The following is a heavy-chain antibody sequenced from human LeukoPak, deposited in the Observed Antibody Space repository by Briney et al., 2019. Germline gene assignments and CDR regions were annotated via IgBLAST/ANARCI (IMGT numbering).Heavy chain of an antibody. Sequence: ASVKVSCKPSGYTFTSYYMHWVRQAPGQGLEWMGIINPSGGSTSYAQKFQGRVTMTRDTSTSTVYMELSSLRSEDMAVYYCARHANYGDYVEAFDIWGQGTMVTVSS. CDR3: ARHANYGDYVEAFDI. J-gene: IGHJ3*02. CDR2: INPSGGST. CDR1: GYTFTSYY. V-gene: IGHV1-46*01. D-gene: IGHD4-17*01.